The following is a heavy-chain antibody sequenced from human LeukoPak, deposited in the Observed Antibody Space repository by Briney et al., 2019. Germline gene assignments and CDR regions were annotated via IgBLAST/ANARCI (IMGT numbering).Heavy chain of an antibody. CDR3: ARVVTRLREGDYYYDLDV. CDR2: INAVNGNT. J-gene: IGHJ6*02. CDR1: GYTFTNYI. Sequence: ASVEVSCKASGYTFTNYIIHWVRQAPGQGLEWMGWINAVNGNTEYSQKFQGRVTNTRDTSASTAYMDLSSLRSGDTAVYYCARVVTRLREGDYYYDLDVWGQGTTVTVSS. D-gene: IGHD3-16*01. V-gene: IGHV1-3*01.